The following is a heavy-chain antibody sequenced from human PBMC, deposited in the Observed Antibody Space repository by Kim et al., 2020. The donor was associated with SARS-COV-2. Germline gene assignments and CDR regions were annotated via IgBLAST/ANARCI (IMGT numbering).Heavy chain of an antibody. Sequence: SETLSLTCAVYGGTFSGYYWSWIRQTPGKGLEWIGEMNQSGSTSLNPFLKSRFTISVDTSKNQFSLKVNVTPADTAVYYCARGGSGYYDSWGRGTPVTVSS. CDR2: MNQSGST. D-gene: IGHD3-3*01. CDR1: GGTFSGYY. CDR3: ARGGSGYYDS. V-gene: IGHV4-34*01. J-gene: IGHJ4*02.